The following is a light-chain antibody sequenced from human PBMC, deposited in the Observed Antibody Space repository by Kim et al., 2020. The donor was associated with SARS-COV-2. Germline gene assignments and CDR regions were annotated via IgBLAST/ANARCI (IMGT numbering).Light chain of an antibody. CDR1: KDIGGV. J-gene: IGKJ5*01. CDR3: LQEYYYPFT. V-gene: IGKV1-6*01. Sequence: ASVGDGCTISCRASKDIGGVLAWYQQHPGKAPKVLIYGASNFQTGVPSRFSSSGSGTDFTLTISSLQPEDFATNYCLQEYYYPFTFGQGTRLEIK. CDR2: GAS.